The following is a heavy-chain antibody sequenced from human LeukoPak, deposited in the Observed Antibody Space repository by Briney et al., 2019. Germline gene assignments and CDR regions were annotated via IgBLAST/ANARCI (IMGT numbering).Heavy chain of an antibody. Sequence: SETLSLTCTISGGFISSSSYYWGWIRQPPGKGLEWIGDIYYSGSTYYNPVLKSQVSMSIDTSKNQFSLELRSVAAADTALYYCARRRYYDSTGYLEWGQGTLVTVTS. V-gene: IGHV4-39*01. J-gene: IGHJ1*01. D-gene: IGHD3-22*01. CDR3: ARRRYYDSTGYLE. CDR2: IYYSGST. CDR1: GGFISSSSYY.